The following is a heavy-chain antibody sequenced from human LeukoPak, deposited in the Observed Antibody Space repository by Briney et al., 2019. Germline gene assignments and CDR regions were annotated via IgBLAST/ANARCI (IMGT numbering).Heavy chain of an antibody. CDR3: AKDTSMYSGVDY. V-gene: IGHV3-23*01. CDR2: ISGSGGST. D-gene: IGHD2-8*01. Sequence: GGSLRLSCAASGFTFSSYAMSWVRQAPGKGLEWVSAISGSGGSTYYADSVKGRFTISRDNSKNTLYLQMNSLRDEDTAVYYCAKDTSMYSGVDYWGQGTLVTVSS. J-gene: IGHJ4*02. CDR1: GFTFSSYA.